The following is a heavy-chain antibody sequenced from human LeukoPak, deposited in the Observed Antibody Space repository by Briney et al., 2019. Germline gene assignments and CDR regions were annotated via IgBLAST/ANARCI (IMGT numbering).Heavy chain of an antibody. CDR3: AREPRIYYFDNSASLDP. D-gene: IGHD3-22*01. CDR1: DYTFTNYG. V-gene: IGHV1-18*01. Sequence: ASVTLSCKASDYTFTNYGITWVRQAPGQGLEWMGWISARNGKTSYAQNLQGRVTMTTDTSTSTAYMELRSLRSDDTAVYYCAREPRIYYFDNSASLDPWGQGTLVTVSS. CDR2: ISARNGKT. J-gene: IGHJ5*02.